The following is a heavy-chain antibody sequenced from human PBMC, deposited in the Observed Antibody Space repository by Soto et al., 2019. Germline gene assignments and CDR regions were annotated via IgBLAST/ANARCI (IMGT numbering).Heavy chain of an antibody. J-gene: IGHJ6*03. Sequence: EVQLVESGGGLVQPGGSLRLACAASGFTFDQYTMHWVRQAPGKGLEWVSSITWHSGTIGYADSVKGRFTISRDNAKNSLYLQMNSLRGEDTPLYYCAKEMITFGDFNYYYMDVWGNGTTVTVSS. CDR3: AKEMITFGDFNYYYMDV. D-gene: IGHD3-16*01. V-gene: IGHV3-9*01. CDR1: GFTFDQYT. CDR2: ITWHSGTI.